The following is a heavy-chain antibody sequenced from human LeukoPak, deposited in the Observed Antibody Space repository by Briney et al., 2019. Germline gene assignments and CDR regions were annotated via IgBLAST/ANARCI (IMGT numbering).Heavy chain of an antibody. CDR3: AKDRLLAAQNDH. CDR2: ISDSGGHT. V-gene: IGHV3-23*01. D-gene: IGHD6-13*01. J-gene: IGHJ5*02. Sequence: PGGSLRLSCAASGFTFNNYAMSWVRQAPGKGLEWVSAISDSGGHTSYADSVQGRFTISRDNSNNTLFLQMNSLRAGDTAVYYCAKDRLLAAQNDHWGQGTLATVSS. CDR1: GFTFNNYA.